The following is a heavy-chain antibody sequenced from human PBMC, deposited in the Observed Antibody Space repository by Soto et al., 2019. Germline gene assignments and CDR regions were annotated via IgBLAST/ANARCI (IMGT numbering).Heavy chain of an antibody. CDR3: ARGSYYYDRSGYYHY. CDR2: IYYSGST. J-gene: IGHJ4*02. Sequence: QVQLQESGPGLVKPSQTLSLTCTVSGGSISSGDYYWSWIRQPPGKGLGWIGSIYYSGSTYYNPSLEDPVTLPVDTSKSQFSLKLSSVTAADTAVYYCARGSYYYDRSGYYHYWGQGTLVTVSS. CDR1: GGSISSGDYY. V-gene: IGHV4-30-4*01. D-gene: IGHD3-22*01.